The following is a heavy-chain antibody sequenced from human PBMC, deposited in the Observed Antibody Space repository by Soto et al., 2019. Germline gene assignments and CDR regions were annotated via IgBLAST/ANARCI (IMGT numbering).Heavy chain of an antibody. CDR3: AAWAEGATEVH. J-gene: IGHJ4*02. CDR1: GFSFSVYG. CDR2: IWYDASKQ. Sequence: PGGSVRLSCEKSGFSFSVYGMHWVRQAPGKGLEWVAVIWYDASKQFYAASVEGRFTISRDNSKAILYLQMNSLRAEDTAVYYCAAWAEGATEVHWGQGTLVTVSS. D-gene: IGHD2-15*01. V-gene: IGHV3-33*01.